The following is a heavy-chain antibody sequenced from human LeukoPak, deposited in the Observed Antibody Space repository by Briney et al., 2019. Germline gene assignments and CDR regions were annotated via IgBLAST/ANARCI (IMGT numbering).Heavy chain of an antibody. CDR3: ARSLHVVVVAATTGDAFDI. CDR1: GGTFSSYA. Sequence: GASVKVSCKASGGTFSSYAISWVRQPPGQGLEWMGGIIPIFGTANYAQKFQGRVTITADESTSTAYMELSSLRSEDTAVYYCARSLHVVVVAATTGDAFDIWGQGTMVTVSS. J-gene: IGHJ3*02. CDR2: IIPIFGTA. D-gene: IGHD2-15*01. V-gene: IGHV1-69*13.